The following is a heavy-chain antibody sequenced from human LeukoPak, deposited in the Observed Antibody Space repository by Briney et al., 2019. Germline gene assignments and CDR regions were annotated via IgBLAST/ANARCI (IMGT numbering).Heavy chain of an antibody. D-gene: IGHD3-22*01. J-gene: IGHJ4*02. CDR1: GFTFSDYY. V-gene: IGHV3-11*04. CDR2: ISSSGSTI. Sequence: PGGSLRLSCAASGFTFSDYYMSWIRQAPGKGLEWVSYISSSGSTIYYADSVKGRFTISRDNAKNSLYLQMNSLRAEDTAVYYGARSRWGIVVVTLDYWGQGTLVTVSS. CDR3: ARSRWGIVVVTLDY.